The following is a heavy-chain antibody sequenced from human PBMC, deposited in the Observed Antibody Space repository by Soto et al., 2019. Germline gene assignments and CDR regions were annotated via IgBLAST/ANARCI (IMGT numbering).Heavy chain of an antibody. D-gene: IGHD2-2*01. CDR2: ISAYTDTP. CDR1: GYTFTNFG. Sequence: ASVKVSCKASGYTFTNFGVTWVRRAPGQGLEWMGWISAYTDTPNYAQKFQGRVAKTIDTSTNTAYMDLRSLTSDDTAVYYCARVIPGFEHWFDPWGQGTLVTVSS. V-gene: IGHV1-18*01. CDR3: ARVIPGFEHWFDP. J-gene: IGHJ5*02.